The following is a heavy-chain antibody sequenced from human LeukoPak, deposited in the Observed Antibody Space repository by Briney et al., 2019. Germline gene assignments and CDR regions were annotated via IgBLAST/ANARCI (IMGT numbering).Heavy chain of an antibody. CDR3: ARIFKSSTNYFDY. Sequence: PGGSLRLSCTASGFTFSSYWMSWVRQAPGKGLEWVANIKQDGSEKYYVDSVKGRFTISRDNAKNSLYLQMNSLRAEDTAVYYCARIFKSSTNYFDYWGQGTLVTVSS. V-gene: IGHV3-7*04. CDR1: GFTFSSYW. D-gene: IGHD3-9*01. CDR2: IKQDGSEK. J-gene: IGHJ4*02.